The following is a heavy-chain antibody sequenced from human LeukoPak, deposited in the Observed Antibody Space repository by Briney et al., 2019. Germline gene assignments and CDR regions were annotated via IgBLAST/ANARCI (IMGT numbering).Heavy chain of an antibody. Sequence: ASVKVSCKASGYTFTGYYMHWVRQAPGQCLEWMGWINPNSVGTNYAKKFQCMVTMIRDTSISKAYMELSRLRSDDTAVYYCARILGYCSGGSCSPAFDYWGQGTLITVSS. V-gene: IGHV1-2*02. J-gene: IGHJ4*02. CDR1: GYTFTGYY. D-gene: IGHD2-15*01. CDR3: ARILGYCSGGSCSPAFDY. CDR2: INPNSVGT.